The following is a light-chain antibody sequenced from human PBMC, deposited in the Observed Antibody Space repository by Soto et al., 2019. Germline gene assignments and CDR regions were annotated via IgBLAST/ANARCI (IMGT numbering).Light chain of an antibody. CDR3: QQTYSTPHT. J-gene: IGKJ2*01. V-gene: IGKV1-39*01. Sequence: DIQMTQSPSPLSAFVGRRVTITCRASQSISNSLNWYQQKPGKAPRLLIYAASNLHSGVPSRCSGSGSGTDFTLTISSLQPEDFATYSCQQTYSTPHTFGQGTKLEI. CDR2: AAS. CDR1: QSISNS.